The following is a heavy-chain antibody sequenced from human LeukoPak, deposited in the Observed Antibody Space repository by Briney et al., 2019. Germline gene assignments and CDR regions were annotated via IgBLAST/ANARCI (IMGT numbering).Heavy chain of an antibody. D-gene: IGHD5-24*01. CDR2: IKSDGSNT. CDR3: ARVGGYNSYFDY. J-gene: IGHJ4*02. CDR1: GFTFSSHW. V-gene: IGHV3-74*01. Sequence: PGGSLRLSCAASGFTFSSHWMHWVRQAPGEGLVWVSRIKSDGSNTDYADSVKGRFTISRDNAKNTLHLRMNSLRAEDTAVYFCARVGGYNSYFDYWGQGALVTVSS.